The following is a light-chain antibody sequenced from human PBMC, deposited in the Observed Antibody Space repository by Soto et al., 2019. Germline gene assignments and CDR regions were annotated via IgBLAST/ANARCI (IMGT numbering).Light chain of an antibody. V-gene: IGKV3-11*01. J-gene: IGKJ1*01. CDR1: QSVSSY. CDR2: DAA. CDR3: QQRSTSPVT. Sequence: EIVLTQSPGTLSLSPGERATLSCRASQSVSSYLAWYQQKPGQAPRLLIYDAATRAPGISARFSGSGSGTDFTLTISSLEPEDFAVYYCQQRSTSPVTFGQGTKVDIK.